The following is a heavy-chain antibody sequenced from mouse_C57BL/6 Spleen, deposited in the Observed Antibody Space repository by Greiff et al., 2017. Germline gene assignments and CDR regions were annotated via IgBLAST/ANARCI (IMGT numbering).Heavy chain of an antibody. D-gene: IGHD4-1*01. V-gene: IGHV1-61*01. Sequence: QVQLQQPGAELVRPGSSVKLSCKASGYTFTSYWMDWVKQRPGQGLEWIGNIYPSDSETHYNQKFKDKATLTVDKSSSTAYMQLSSLTSEDSAVYYCARRCELGRGYWRQGTTLTVSS. CDR3: ARRCELGRGY. CDR2: IYPSDSET. CDR1: GYTFTSYW. J-gene: IGHJ2*01.